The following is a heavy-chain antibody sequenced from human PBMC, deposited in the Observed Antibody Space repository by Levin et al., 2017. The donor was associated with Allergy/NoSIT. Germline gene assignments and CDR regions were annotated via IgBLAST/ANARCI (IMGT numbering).Heavy chain of an antibody. CDR1: GFTFDDYA. Sequence: PGGSLRLSCAASGFTFDDYAMHWVRQAPGKGLEGVSGISWNSGSIGYADSVKGRFPISRDKAKNTQYLQMNSMRTEDTALYDCARDNIRIGEAGEIWGQGKMVIVSS. D-gene: IGHD6-13*01. CDR2: ISWNSGSI. V-gene: IGHV3-9*01. J-gene: IGHJ3*02. CDR3: ARDNIRIGEAGEI.